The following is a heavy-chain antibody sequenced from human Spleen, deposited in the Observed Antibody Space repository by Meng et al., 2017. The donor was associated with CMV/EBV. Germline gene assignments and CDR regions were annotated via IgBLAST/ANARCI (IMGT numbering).Heavy chain of an antibody. D-gene: IGHD6-13*01. V-gene: IGHV1-2*02. J-gene: IGHJ4*02. CDR2: ISPNSGGT. CDR3: ARETAVSWDY. Sequence: ASVKVSCKASGCTFTGYYMHWVRQAPGQGLEWMGWISPNSGGTNYAQKFQGRVTMTRDTSISTAYMELSRLRSDDPAVYYCARETAVSWDYWGQGTLVTVSS. CDR1: GCTFTGYY.